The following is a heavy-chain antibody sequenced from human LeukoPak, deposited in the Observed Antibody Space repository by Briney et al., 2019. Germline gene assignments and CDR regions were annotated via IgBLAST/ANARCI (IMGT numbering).Heavy chain of an antibody. CDR3: ATVGHDYVWGSYDGAFDI. V-gene: IGHV1-24*01. D-gene: IGHD3-16*01. CDR1: GYTLTELS. J-gene: IGHJ3*02. CDR2: FDPEDGET. Sequence: RASVKVSCKVSGYTLTELSMHWVRQAPGKGLEWMGGFDPEDGETIYAQEFQGRVTMTEDTSTDTAYMELSSLRSEDTAVYYCATVGHDYVWGSYDGAFDIWGQGTMVTVSS.